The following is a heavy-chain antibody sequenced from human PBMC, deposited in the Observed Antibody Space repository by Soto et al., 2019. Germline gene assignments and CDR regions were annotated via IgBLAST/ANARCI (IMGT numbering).Heavy chain of an antibody. Sequence: SENLSLTCTVSGGSISSYYWSWIRQPPGKGLEWIGYIYYSGSTNYNPSLKSRVTISVDTSKNQFSLKLSSVTAADTAVYYCARERITFFLVVLIPGCFVPPGPATLLTVS. CDR3: ARERITFFLVVLIPGCFVP. CDR1: GGSISSYY. J-gene: IGHJ5*02. V-gene: IGHV4-59*01. D-gene: IGHD3-10*01. CDR2: IYYSGST.